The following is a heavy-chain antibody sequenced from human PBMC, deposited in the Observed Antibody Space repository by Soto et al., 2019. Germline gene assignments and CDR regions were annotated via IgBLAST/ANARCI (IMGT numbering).Heavy chain of an antibody. V-gene: IGHV1-69*13. D-gene: IGHD5-18*01. CDR3: ARYHRGYSYVLGN. J-gene: IGHJ4*03. CDR2: IFPIFGTA. Sequence: SVKVSCKASGGTFSIYAIGWGRKAPGQGLEWMGEIFPIFGTANYAQKFQGRVTITAAASTRTAYMELSSLRSEDTAVYYCARYHRGYSYVLGNWGQQTMGTVSS. CDR1: GGTFSIYA.